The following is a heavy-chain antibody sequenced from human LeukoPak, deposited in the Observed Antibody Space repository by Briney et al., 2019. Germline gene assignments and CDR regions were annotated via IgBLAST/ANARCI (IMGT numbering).Heavy chain of an antibody. V-gene: IGHV4-59*01. J-gene: IGHJ3*02. CDR1: GGSISSYY. CDR3: ARDSDTYYDFWSGYNAFDI. Sequence: SETLSLTCTVSGGSISSYYWSWIRQPPGKGLEWIGYIHYSGSTNYNPSLKSRVTISVDTSKNQFSLKLSSVTAADTAVYYCARDSDTYYDFWSGYNAFDIWGQGTMVTVSS. D-gene: IGHD3-3*01. CDR2: IHYSGST.